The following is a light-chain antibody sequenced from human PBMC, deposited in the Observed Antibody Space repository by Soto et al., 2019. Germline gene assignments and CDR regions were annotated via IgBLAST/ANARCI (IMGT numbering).Light chain of an antibody. Sequence: DIQMTQSPSTLSASVGDRVTITCRASQSISSWLAWYQQKPGKAPKLLIYDASSLESGVPSRFSGSGSGTEFTLTISSLQPDDFATYHCQQSYSTPWTFGQGTKVDIK. CDR3: QQSYSTPWT. CDR2: DAS. V-gene: IGKV1-5*01. CDR1: QSISSW. J-gene: IGKJ1*01.